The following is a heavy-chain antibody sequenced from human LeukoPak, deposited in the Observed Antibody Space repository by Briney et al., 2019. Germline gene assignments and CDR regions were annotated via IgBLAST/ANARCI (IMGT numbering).Heavy chain of an antibody. D-gene: IGHD3-9*01. Sequence: GASVKVSCKVSGYTLSELFMHWVRKAPGKGLEWMGGFDPEDGETIYAQKFQGRVTMTEDTSTDTAYMELSSLRSEDTAVYYCTRDPSVDYDLLSHWFDPWGQGTLVTVSS. CDR3: TRDPSVDYDLLSHWFDP. V-gene: IGHV1-24*01. J-gene: IGHJ5*02. CDR2: FDPEDGET. CDR1: GYTLSELF.